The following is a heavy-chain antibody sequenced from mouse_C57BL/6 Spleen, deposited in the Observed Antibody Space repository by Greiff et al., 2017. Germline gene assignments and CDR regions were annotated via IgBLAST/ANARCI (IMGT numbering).Heavy chain of an antibody. Sequence: QVQLQQSGAELMKPGASVKLSCKATGYTFTGYWIEWVKQRPGHGLEWIGEILPGSGSTNYNEKFKGKATFTADPSSITAYMQHSSLTTEAAAIYYGARSLYDGPLMDYWGKGTSVTVSA. V-gene: IGHV1-9*01. J-gene: IGHJ4*01. D-gene: IGHD1-1*01. CDR2: ILPGSGST. CDR3: ARSLYDGPLMDY. CDR1: GYTFTGYW.